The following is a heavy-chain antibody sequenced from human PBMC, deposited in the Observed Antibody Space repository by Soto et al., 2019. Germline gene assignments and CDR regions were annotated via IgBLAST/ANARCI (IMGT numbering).Heavy chain of an antibody. CDR3: AKDLSGYPLYYYYMDV. V-gene: IGHV3-23*01. CDR2: ISGSGGST. CDR1: GFTFSSYA. Sequence: EVQLLESGGGLVQPGGSLRLSCAASGFTFSSYAMSWVRQAPGKGLERVSAISGSGGSTYYADSVKGRFTISRDNSKNTLYLQMNSLRAEDTAVYYCAKDLSGYPLYYYYMDVWGKGTTVTVSS. D-gene: IGHD5-12*01. J-gene: IGHJ6*03.